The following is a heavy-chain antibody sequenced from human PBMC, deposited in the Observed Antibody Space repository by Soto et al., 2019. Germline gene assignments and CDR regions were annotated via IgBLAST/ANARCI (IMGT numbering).Heavy chain of an antibody. CDR2: IKSKTDGGTT. CDR3: IYYYDSGTYFRVDY. CDR1: GFTFSNAW. Sequence: GGSLRLSCAASGFTFSNAWIHGVRQAPGKGLEWVGRIKSKTDGGTTDHAAPVKGRFTISRDDSKNTVYLQMNSLKSEDSAVYYCIYYYDSGTYFRVDYWGQGTLVTVSS. V-gene: IGHV3-15*01. D-gene: IGHD3-22*01. J-gene: IGHJ4*02.